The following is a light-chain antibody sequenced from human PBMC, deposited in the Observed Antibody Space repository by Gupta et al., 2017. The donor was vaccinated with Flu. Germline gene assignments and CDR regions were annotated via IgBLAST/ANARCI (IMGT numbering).Light chain of an antibody. J-gene: IGKJ2*03. V-gene: IGKV3-20*01. CDR3: QQYGSSLYS. Sequence: EIVLTQSPGTLSLSPGERATLSCRASQSVTSSYLAWYQQKPGQSPRLLIYGASRRATGIPVRFSGSGSGTDFTLTISRLEPEDFAVYYCQQYGSSLYSFGQGTKLEIK. CDR2: GAS. CDR1: QSVTSSY.